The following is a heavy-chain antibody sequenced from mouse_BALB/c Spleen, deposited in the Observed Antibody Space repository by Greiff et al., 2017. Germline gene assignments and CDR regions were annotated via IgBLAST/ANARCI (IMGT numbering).Heavy chain of an antibody. CDR3: AREDYAAMDY. D-gene: IGHD1-1*02. Sequence: EVQRVESGPGLVKPSQSLSLTCSVTGYSITSGYYWNWIRQFPGNKLEWMGYISYDGSNNYNPSLKNRISITRDTSKNQFFLKLNSVTTEDTATYYCAREDYAAMDYWGQGTSVTVSS. V-gene: IGHV3-6*02. J-gene: IGHJ4*01. CDR2: ISYDGSN. CDR1: GYSITSGYY.